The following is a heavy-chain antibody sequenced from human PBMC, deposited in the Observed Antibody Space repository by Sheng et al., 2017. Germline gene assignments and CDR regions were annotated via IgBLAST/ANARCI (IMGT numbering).Heavy chain of an antibody. J-gene: IGHJ6*03. V-gene: IGHV3-72*01. CDR2: TRNKAKSYTT. CDR1: GFTISDHY. CDR3: ARAEDDAADYYMDV. Sequence: EVQVVESGGGLVQPGGSLRLSCAASGFTISDHYMDWVRQAPGKGLEWIGRTRNKAKSYTTEYAASVKGRFTISRDDSKNSLYLQMNSLKIEDTAVYYCARAEDDAADYYMDVWGKGTSVTVSS. D-gene: IGHD6-25*01.